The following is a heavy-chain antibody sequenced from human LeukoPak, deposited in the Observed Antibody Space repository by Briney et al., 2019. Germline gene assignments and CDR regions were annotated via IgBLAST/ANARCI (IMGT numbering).Heavy chain of an antibody. Sequence: PSETLSLTCTVSGGSISSYYWSWIRQPPGKGLEWIAYISDIGSINYNPSLKSRVTISLDTSKNQFSLKLSSVTAADTAVYYCAGLPDYYDSSGYYFDYWGQGTLVTVSS. D-gene: IGHD3-22*01. CDR2: ISDIGSI. J-gene: IGHJ4*02. CDR3: AGLPDYYDSSGYYFDY. V-gene: IGHV4-59*08. CDR1: GGSISSYY.